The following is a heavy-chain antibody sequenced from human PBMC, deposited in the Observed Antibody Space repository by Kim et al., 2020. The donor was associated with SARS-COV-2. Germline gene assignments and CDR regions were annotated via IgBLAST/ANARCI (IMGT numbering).Heavy chain of an antibody. CDR1: GFTFGDYA. CDR3: ASEVAGSAVDY. J-gene: IGHJ4*02. CDR2: ISWNSGSI. Sequence: GGSLRLSCAASGFTFGDYAMHWVRQAPGKGLEWVSGISWNSGSIGYADSVKGRFTISRDNAKNSLYLQMNSLRAEDTALYYCASEVAGSAVDYCGQGTLVTVSS. V-gene: IGHV3-9*01. D-gene: IGHD6-19*01.